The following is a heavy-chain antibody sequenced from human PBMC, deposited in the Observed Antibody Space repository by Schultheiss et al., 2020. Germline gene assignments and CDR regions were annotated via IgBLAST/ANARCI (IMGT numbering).Heavy chain of an antibody. Sequence: ASVKVSCKASGYTFTGYYMHWVRQAPGQGLEWMGIINPSGGSTSYAQKFQGRVTITADESTSTAYMELSSLRSEDTAVYYCARDTYYSGYDTGSLAYYGMDVWGQGTTVTVSS. CDR3: ARDTYYSGYDTGSLAYYGMDV. V-gene: IGHV1-46*01. CDR2: INPSGGST. CDR1: GYTFTGYY. J-gene: IGHJ6*02. D-gene: IGHD5-12*01.